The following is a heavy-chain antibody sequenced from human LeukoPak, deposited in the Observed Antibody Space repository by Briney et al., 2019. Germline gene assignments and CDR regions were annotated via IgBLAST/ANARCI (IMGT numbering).Heavy chain of an antibody. CDR3: ARGRPRTWPFDY. J-gene: IGHJ4*02. CDR2: IYYSGST. Sequence: PSETLSLTCTVSGGSISSYYWSSIRQPPGKGLEWIGYIYYSGSTNYKPSLKSRVTISVDTSKNQFSLKLSSVTAADTAVYYCARGRPRTWPFDYWGQGTLVTVSS. CDR1: GGSISSYY. D-gene: IGHD3/OR15-3a*01. V-gene: IGHV4-59*01.